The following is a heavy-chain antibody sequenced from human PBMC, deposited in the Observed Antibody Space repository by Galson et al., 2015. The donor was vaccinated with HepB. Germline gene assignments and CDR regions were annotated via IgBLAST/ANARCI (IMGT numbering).Heavy chain of an antibody. CDR3: SRHELVATNEEII. V-gene: IGHV5-10-1*01. CDR1: GYKFPNYY. J-gene: IGHJ4*02. D-gene: IGHD5-12*01. Sequence: QSGAEVKKPGESLRISCKGSGYKFPNYYISWVRQKPGKGLEWMGRLDPTDSFINYGPSFQGQVTISADKSLSTAYLQWSSLKASDTAIYYCSRHELVATNEEIIWGQGTLVTVSP. CDR2: LDPTDSFI.